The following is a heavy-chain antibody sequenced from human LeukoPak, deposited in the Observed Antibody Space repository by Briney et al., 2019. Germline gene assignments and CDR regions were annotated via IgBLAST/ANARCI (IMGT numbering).Heavy chain of an antibody. Sequence: GGSLRLSCAASGFTFSDYAMHWVRQAPGKELEYVSAISSNGGSIHYANSVKGRFTISRDNSKNTQYLQMDSLRAEDMAVYYCARDTCGCGSGWHLYWYFDLWGRGTLVTVSS. V-gene: IGHV3-64*01. CDR1: GFTFSDYA. CDR3: ARDTCGCGSGWHLYWYFDL. D-gene: IGHD6-19*01. J-gene: IGHJ2*01. CDR2: ISSNGGSI.